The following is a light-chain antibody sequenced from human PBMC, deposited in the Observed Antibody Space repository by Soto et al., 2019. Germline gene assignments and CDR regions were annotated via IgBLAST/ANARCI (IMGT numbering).Light chain of an antibody. CDR1: SSDVGGYNH. CDR2: EVN. J-gene: IGLJ3*02. CDR3: SSYTSSDTWV. V-gene: IGLV2-14*01. Sequence: QSALTQPVSVSGSPGQSIAISCTGTSSDVGGYNHVSWYQQYPGKAPKVKIYEVNNRPSGVSDRFSGSKSGNTASLTISGLQPEDEADYYCSSYTSSDTWVFGGGTKLTVL.